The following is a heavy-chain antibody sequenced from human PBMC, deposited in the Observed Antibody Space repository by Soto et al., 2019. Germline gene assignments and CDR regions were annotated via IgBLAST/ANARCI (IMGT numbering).Heavy chain of an antibody. CDR2: IIPIFGTA. Sequence: QVQLVQSGAEVKKPGSSVKVSCKASGGTFSSYAISWVRQAPGQGLEWMGGIIPIFGTANYAQKFQGRVTITADESTSTAYMELSSLTSEDTAVYYCARGRGGYCSGGSCYSGWFDPWGQGTLVTVSS. J-gene: IGHJ5*02. D-gene: IGHD2-15*01. CDR3: ARGRGGYCSGGSCYSGWFDP. V-gene: IGHV1-69*12. CDR1: GGTFSSYA.